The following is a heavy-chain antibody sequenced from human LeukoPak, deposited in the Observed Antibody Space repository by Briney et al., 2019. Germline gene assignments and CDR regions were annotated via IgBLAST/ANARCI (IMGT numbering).Heavy chain of an antibody. Sequence: GGSLRLSCAASGFTFSSYAMSWVRQAPGKGLEWVSAISGSGGSTYYADSVKGRFTISRDNSKSTLYLQMNSLRAEDTAVYYCARRGLLLPNFDYWGQGTLVTVSS. D-gene: IGHD3-22*01. CDR2: ISGSGGST. CDR3: ARRGLLLPNFDY. CDR1: GFTFSSYA. V-gene: IGHV3-23*01. J-gene: IGHJ4*02.